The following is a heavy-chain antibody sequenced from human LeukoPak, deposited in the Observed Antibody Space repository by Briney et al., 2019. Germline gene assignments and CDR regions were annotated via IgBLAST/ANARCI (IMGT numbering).Heavy chain of an antibody. J-gene: IGHJ4*02. CDR3: ANCINGVAGLGY. D-gene: IGHD6-19*01. V-gene: IGHV3-53*01. CDR1: GFTVSNNY. Sequence: PGGSLRLSCAVSGFTVSNNYMNWVRQAPGKGLEWVSAISTSGVTYYADSVRGRFTISRDNSKNTLYLQMNSLRAEDTALYYCANCINGVAGLGYWGQGTLVTVSS. CDR2: ISTSGVT.